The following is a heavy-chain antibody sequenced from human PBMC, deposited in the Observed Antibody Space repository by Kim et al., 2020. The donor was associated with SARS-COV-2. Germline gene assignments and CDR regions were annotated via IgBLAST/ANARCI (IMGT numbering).Heavy chain of an antibody. CDR1: GFTFSSYE. D-gene: IGHD3-9*01. V-gene: IGHV3-48*03. Sequence: GGSLRLSCAASGFTFSSYEMNWVRQAPGKGLEWVSYISSSGSTIYYADSVKGRFTISRDNAKNSLYLQMNSLRADDTAVYYCASLITIFSGFDYWGQGTLVTVSS. CDR2: ISSSGSTI. CDR3: ASLITIFSGFDY. J-gene: IGHJ4*02.